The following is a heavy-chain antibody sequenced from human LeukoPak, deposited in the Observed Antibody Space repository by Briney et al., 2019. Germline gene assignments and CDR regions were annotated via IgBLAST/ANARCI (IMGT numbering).Heavy chain of an antibody. CDR1: GGSISTSNYY. CDR3: ARGVTPFDY. J-gene: IGHJ4*02. V-gene: IGHV4-39*07. D-gene: IGHD2-21*02. CDR2: IFYSGST. Sequence: ETLSLTCTVSGGSISTSNYYWGWIRQPPGKGLEWIGNIFYSGSTYYSPSLRSRVTISLDTSKNQFSLKLSSVTAADTAVYYCARGVTPFDYWGQGTLVTVSS.